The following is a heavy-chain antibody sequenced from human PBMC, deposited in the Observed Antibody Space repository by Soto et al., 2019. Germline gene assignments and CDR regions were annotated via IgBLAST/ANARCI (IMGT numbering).Heavy chain of an antibody. J-gene: IGHJ5*02. D-gene: IGHD2-2*01. V-gene: IGHV3-30*18. Sequence: GGSLRLSCAASGFTFSSYGMHWVRQAPGKGLEWVAVISYDGSNKYYADSVKGRFTISRDNSKNTLYLQMNSLRAEDTAVYYCAKPVCSSTSCPNGWFDPWGQGTLVTVSS. CDR2: ISYDGSNK. CDR3: AKPVCSSTSCPNGWFDP. CDR1: GFTFSSYG.